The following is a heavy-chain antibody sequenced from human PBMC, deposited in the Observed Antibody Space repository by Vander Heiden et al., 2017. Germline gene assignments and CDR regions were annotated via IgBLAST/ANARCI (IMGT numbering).Heavy chain of an antibody. CDR2: ISAGSGTI. J-gene: IGHJ4*02. V-gene: IGHV3-48*02. CDR1: GFAFSSLG. Sequence: EVQLVESGGGLVQHGGSLRLSCATSGFAFSSLGMDWVREAPGKRLEWLAYISAGSGTIYYADSVKGRFTISRDDARSSLFLQMNNLRDEDSAVYHCLTDWPIYWGQGTLVTVSS. CDR3: LTDWPIY.